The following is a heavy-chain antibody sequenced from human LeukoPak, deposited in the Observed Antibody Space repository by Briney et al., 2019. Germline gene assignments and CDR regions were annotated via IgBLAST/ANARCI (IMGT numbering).Heavy chain of an antibody. CDR1: GFTFSSYS. CDR3: ARVSIDDDDAFDI. CDR2: ISSSRSYI. V-gene: IGHV3-21*01. D-gene: IGHD1-1*01. J-gene: IGHJ3*02. Sequence: GGSLRLSCAASGFTFSSYSMNWVRQAPGKGLEWVSSISSSRSYIYYADSVKGRFTISRDNAKNSLYLQMNSLRAEDTAVYYCARVSIDDDDAFDIWGQGTMVTVSS.